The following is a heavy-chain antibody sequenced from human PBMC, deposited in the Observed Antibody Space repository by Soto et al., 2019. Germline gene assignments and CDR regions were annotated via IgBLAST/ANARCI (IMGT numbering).Heavy chain of an antibody. CDR1: GGSISKFY. CDR3: VRDGSKSLRDWFDP. J-gene: IGHJ5*02. V-gene: IGHV4-4*07. Sequence: SETLSLTCNVSGGSISKFYWAWIRKTAGNGLEWMGRVYATGTTDYNPSLRSRVAMSVDISKKTFSLRLRSVTGADSGVYYCVRDGSKSLRDWFDPWGRGILVTVSS. CDR2: VYATGTT.